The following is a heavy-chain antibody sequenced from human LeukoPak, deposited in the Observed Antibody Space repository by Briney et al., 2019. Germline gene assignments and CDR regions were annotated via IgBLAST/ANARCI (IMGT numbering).Heavy chain of an antibody. V-gene: IGHV3-7*01. D-gene: IGHD1-26*01. J-gene: IGHJ3*02. Sequence: GGSLRLSCAASGFTFSSYWMSWVRQAPGKGLEWVANIKQDGSEKYYVDSVKGRFTISRDNAKNSLYLQMNSLRAEDTAVYYCARGSGGSYPLDAFDIWGQGTMVTVSS. CDR1: GFTFSSYW. CDR2: IKQDGSEK. CDR3: ARGSGGSYPLDAFDI.